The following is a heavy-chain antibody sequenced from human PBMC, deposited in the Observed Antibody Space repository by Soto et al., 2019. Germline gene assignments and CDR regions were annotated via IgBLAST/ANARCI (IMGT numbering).Heavy chain of an antibody. CDR1: GFTFSSYS. CDR2: ISSSSSYI. V-gene: IGHV3-21*01. CDR3: ASSIN. Sequence: LRLSCSASGFTFSSYSMNWVRQAPGKGLEWVSSISSSSSYIYYADSVKGRLTISRDNSKNILYLQMNSLRADDTAVYYCASSINWGQGTLVTVSS. J-gene: IGHJ4*02.